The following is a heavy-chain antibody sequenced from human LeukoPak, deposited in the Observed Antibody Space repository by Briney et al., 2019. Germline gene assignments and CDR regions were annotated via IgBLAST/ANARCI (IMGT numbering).Heavy chain of an antibody. CDR2: INPNSGGT. CDR3: ARDGLGSGSLDY. V-gene: IGHV1-2*02. CDR1: GYTFTGYY. J-gene: IGHJ4*02. D-gene: IGHD1-26*01. Sequence: ASVKVSCKASGYTFTGYYMHWVRQAPGQGLEWMGWINPNSGGTNYAQKFQGRVTMTRDMSTSTVYMELSSLRSEDTAVYYCARDGLGSGSLDYWGQGTLVTVSS.